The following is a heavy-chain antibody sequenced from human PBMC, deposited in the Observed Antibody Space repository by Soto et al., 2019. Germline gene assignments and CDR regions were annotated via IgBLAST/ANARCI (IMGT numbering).Heavy chain of an antibody. V-gene: IGHV3-74*01. J-gene: IGHJ4*02. Sequence: GGSLRLSCAASGFTFSNSWMHWVRQVSGKGLEWVSRINADGTSTSYADSVKGRFTISRDNAKNTLYLHVSSLRAEDTAVYYCVKVLARGVGVPRFYFDSWGQGALVTVSS. CDR1: GFTFSNSW. CDR3: VKVLARGVGVPRFYFDS. D-gene: IGHD2-2*01. CDR2: INADGTST.